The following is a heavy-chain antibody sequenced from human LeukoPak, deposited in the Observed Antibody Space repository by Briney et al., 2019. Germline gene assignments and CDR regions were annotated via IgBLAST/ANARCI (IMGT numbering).Heavy chain of an antibody. V-gene: IGHV3-7*03. Sequence: PGGSLRLSCAASGFTFSNYWMNWVRQAPGKGLEWVANIKQDGNEKYYVDSVKGRFTISRDNSKNTLYLQMNSLRAEDTAVYYCAKGDDAQPGYFDYWGQGTLVTVSS. CDR2: IKQDGNEK. CDR3: AKGDDAQPGYFDY. CDR1: GFTFSNYW. J-gene: IGHJ4*02.